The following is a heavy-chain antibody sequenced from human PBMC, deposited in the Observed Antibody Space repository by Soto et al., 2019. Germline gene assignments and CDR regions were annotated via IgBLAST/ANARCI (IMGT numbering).Heavy chain of an antibody. CDR2: IWYDGSNE. V-gene: IGHV3-33*01. D-gene: IGHD5-12*01. Sequence: QVQLVESGGGVVQPGRSLRLSCAASGFTFSRYGMHWVRQAPGKGLEWVAVIWYDGSNEYHADSVKGRFTISRDNSKNTLYRQMNSLRAEDTAMYFCAREDGYNCPLRYYALDVWGQGTTVTVSS. J-gene: IGHJ6*02. CDR1: GFTFSRYG. CDR3: AREDGYNCPLRYYALDV.